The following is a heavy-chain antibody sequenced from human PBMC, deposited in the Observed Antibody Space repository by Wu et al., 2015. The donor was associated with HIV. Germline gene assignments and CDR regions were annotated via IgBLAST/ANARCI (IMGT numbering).Heavy chain of an antibody. CDR1: GYTFSSYA. Sequence: QVQLVQSGAEVKKPGASVKVSCKASGYTFSSYAISWVRQAPGQGLEWMGWISAYNGNTIYAQKFQGRVTMTTDTSTNTAYMELRSLRSDDTAVYYCARDHARGYSSGWPVDSWGQGTLVTVSS. J-gene: IGHJ4*02. D-gene: IGHD6-19*01. CDR2: ISAYNGNT. V-gene: IGHV1-18*01. CDR3: ARDHARGYSSGWPVDS.